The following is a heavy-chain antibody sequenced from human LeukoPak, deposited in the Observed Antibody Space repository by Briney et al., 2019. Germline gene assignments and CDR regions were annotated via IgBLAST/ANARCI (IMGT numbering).Heavy chain of an antibody. CDR2: ISSSSRYI. J-gene: IGHJ4*02. V-gene: IGHV3-21*01. D-gene: IGHD6-13*01. CDR1: GFIFSSYS. Sequence: GGSLRLSCAASGFIFSSYSMNWVRQAPGKGLEWVSSISSSSRYIYYADSVKGRFTISRDNAKNSLYLQMNSLRAEDTAVYYCARSIAAAGIDYWGQGTLVTVSS. CDR3: ARSIAAAGIDY.